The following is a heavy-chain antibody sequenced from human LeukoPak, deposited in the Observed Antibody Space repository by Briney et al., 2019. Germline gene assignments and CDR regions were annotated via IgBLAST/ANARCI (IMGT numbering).Heavy chain of an antibody. CDR1: GGSISSYH. J-gene: IGHJ4*02. CDR2: IYYSGST. Sequence: PSETLSLTCTVSGGSISSYHWSWIRQPPGKGLEWIGYIYYSGSTNYNPSLKSRVTISVDTSKNQFSLKLSSVTAADTAVYYCARMPYYYDSSGYNWGQGTLVTVSS. CDR3: ARMPYYYDSSGYN. D-gene: IGHD3-22*01. V-gene: IGHV4-59*01.